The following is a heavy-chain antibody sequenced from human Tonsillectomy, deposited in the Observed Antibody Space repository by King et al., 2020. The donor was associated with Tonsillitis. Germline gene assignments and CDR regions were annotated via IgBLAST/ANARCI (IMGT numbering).Heavy chain of an antibody. CDR3: AKPFYHYGSGYYFDY. J-gene: IGHJ4*02. D-gene: IGHD3-10*01. CDR1: GFTFSTYA. CDR2: IYSGGSST. V-gene: IGHV3-23*03. Sequence: VQLVESGGGLVQPGGSLRLSCAASGFTFSTYAMSWVRQAPGKGLEWVSVIYSGGSSTYYADSVKGRFTISRDNSKNTLYLQMNSLRAGDTAVYYCAKPFYHYGSGYYFDYWGQGTLVTVSS.